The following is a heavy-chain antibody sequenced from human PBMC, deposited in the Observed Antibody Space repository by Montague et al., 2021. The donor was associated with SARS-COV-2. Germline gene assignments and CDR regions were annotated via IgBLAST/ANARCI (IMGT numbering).Heavy chain of an antibody. CDR3: ARHGKTRIAMIVVVIGYFDY. D-gene: IGHD3-22*01. J-gene: IGHJ4*02. Sequence: SETLSLTCTVSGGSISSSSCYWGWNRQPPGKGLEWIESIYYSGSTYYNPSLKSRVTISVDTSKNQFSLKLSSVTAADTAVYYCARHGKTRIAMIVVVIGYFDYWGQGTLVTVSS. CDR1: GGSISSSSCY. CDR2: IYYSGST. V-gene: IGHV4-39*01.